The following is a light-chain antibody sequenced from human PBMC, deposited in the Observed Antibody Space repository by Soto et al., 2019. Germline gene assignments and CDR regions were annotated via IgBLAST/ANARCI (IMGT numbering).Light chain of an antibody. CDR2: EVT. J-gene: IGLJ3*02. CDR1: SSDVGGYNY. V-gene: IGLV2-8*01. CDR3: NSYADSDNWV. Sequence: QAVVTQPPSASGSPGQSVTISCTGTSSDVGGYNYVSWYQHHPGKAPKLMIYEVTKRPSGVPDRFSGSKSGNTASLTVSGLQAEDEADYYCNSYADSDNWVFGGGTKVTVL.